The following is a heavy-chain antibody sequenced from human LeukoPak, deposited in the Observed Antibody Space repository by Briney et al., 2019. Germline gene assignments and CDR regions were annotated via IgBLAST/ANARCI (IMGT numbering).Heavy chain of an antibody. CDR1: GFSVSSKY. J-gene: IGHJ4*02. CDR3: ARGGVAVADRYFDH. CDR2: IYSVGHT. Sequence: GESLRPSCAPSGFSVSSKYMSWVRHAPGKGLEWVSTIYSVGHTYYADSVKGRLTILRDNSRNKLYLQLSGLRAEDTAVYYCARGGVAVADRYFDHWGQGILVTVSS. V-gene: IGHV3-53*01. D-gene: IGHD6-19*01.